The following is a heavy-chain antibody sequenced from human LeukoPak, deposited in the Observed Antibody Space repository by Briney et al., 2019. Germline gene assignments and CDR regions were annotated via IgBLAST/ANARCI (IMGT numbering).Heavy chain of an antibody. CDR3: AKDSHWILFDD. Sequence: GGSLRLSCAASGFTFSSYPMNWVRQAPGKGLEWVSAISGSGGSTYYAGSVKGRFTISRDNSKNTLFLQVNSLRDEDTAVYYCAKDSHWILFDDWGQGTLVTVSS. V-gene: IGHV3-23*01. D-gene: IGHD2-2*03. CDR1: GFTFSSYP. J-gene: IGHJ4*02. CDR2: ISGSGGST.